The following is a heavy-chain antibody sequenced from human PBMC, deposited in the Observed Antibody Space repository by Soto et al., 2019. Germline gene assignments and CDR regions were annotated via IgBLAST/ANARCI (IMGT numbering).Heavy chain of an antibody. CDR3: AKDPSPHSSGWYLPLDYYYYGMDV. CDR2: ISGSGGST. CDR1: GFTFSSYA. D-gene: IGHD6-19*01. V-gene: IGHV3-23*01. J-gene: IGHJ6*02. Sequence: EGSLRLYCAASGFTFSSYAMSWVRQAPGKGLEWVSAISGSGGSTYYADSVKGRFTISRDNSKNTLYLQMNSLRAEDTAVYYCAKDPSPHSSGWYLPLDYYYYGMDVWGQGTTVTVSS.